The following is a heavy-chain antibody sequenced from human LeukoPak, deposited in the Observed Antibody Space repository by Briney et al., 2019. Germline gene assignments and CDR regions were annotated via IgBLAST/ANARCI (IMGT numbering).Heavy chain of an antibody. CDR3: ARGRRLAAAIRTYYMDV. V-gene: IGHV4-34*01. Sequence: SETLSLTCAVYGGSFSGYYWSWIRQPPGKGLEWIGEINHSGSTNYNPSLKSRVTISVDTSKNQFSLKLSSVTAADTAVYYCARGRRLAAAIRTYYMDVWGKGTTVTVSS. J-gene: IGHJ6*03. CDR1: GGSFSGYY. CDR2: INHSGST. D-gene: IGHD6-13*01.